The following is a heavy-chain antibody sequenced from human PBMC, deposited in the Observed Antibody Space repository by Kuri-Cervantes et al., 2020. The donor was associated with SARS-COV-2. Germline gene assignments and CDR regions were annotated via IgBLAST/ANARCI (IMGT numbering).Heavy chain of an antibody. J-gene: IGHJ4*02. V-gene: IGHV1-18*01. D-gene: IGHD3-3*01. Sequence: ASVKVSCKASGYTFTSYGISWVRQAPGQGLEWMGWISAYNGNTNYAQKLQGRVTMTTDTSTSTAYTELRSLRSDDTAVYYCARDKAIFGADFDYWGQGTLVTVSS. CDR3: ARDKAIFGADFDY. CDR2: ISAYNGNT. CDR1: GYTFTSYG.